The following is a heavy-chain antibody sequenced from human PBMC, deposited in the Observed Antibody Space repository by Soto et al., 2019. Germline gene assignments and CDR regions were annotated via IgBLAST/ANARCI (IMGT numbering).Heavy chain of an antibody. V-gene: IGHV4-34*01. J-gene: IGHJ6*02. D-gene: IGHD3-3*01. CDR2: GNHSGSA. CDR1: GGSFSGYY. Sequence: SETLSLTCAVYGGSFSGYYWSWSRQPPGKGLGWMGEGNHSGSANSTPSLSSRVTISVDTSKIQSSLTLSSLTAADTAVYYCAITYFDFWSSWYNPKDYYGMDVWGQGTTVTVSS. CDR3: AITYFDFWSSWYNPKDYYGMDV.